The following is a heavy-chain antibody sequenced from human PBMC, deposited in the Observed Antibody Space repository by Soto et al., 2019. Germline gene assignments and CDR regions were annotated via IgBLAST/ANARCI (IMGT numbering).Heavy chain of an antibody. Sequence: LKGSWKSSGGSFSSYAISWVRHDPGQGLEWMGRIIPFIGTANYAQKFQGRVTITADESTSTAYMELTSLRSEDTAVYYCARVVMTTVPASYYYGMDVRGQATTVTVSS. CDR3: ARVVMTTVPASYYYGMDV. V-gene: IGHV1-69*11. D-gene: IGHD4-4*01. CDR1: GGSFSSYA. CDR2: IIPFIGTA. J-gene: IGHJ6*02.